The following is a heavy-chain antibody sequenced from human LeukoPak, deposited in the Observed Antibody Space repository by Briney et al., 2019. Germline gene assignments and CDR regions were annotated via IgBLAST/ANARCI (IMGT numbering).Heavy chain of an antibody. CDR1: GYTFTSYD. Sequence: ASVKVSCKASGYTFTSYDINWVRQATGQGLEWMGWMNPNSGNTGYAQKSQGRVTMTRNTSISTAYMELSSLRSEAAAVYYCAIGLSVFEFDYWGQGTLVTVSS. J-gene: IGHJ4*02. CDR3: AIGLSVFEFDY. CDR2: MNPNSGNT. V-gene: IGHV1-8*01. D-gene: IGHD2/OR15-2a*01.